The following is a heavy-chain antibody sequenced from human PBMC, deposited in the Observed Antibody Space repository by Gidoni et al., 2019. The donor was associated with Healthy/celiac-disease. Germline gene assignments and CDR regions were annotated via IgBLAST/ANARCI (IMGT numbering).Heavy chain of an antibody. V-gene: IGHV3-30-3*01. CDR3: ARDSGREYYYYGMDV. Sequence: QVQLVESGGGVVQPGRSLRRSCAASGFTFSSYAMHWVRQAPGKGLEWVAVISYDGSNKYYADSVKGRFTISRDNSKNTLYLQMNSLRAEDTAVYYCARDSGREYYYYGMDVWGKGTTVTVSS. CDR1: GFTFSSYA. J-gene: IGHJ6*04. D-gene: IGHD3-10*01. CDR2: ISYDGSNK.